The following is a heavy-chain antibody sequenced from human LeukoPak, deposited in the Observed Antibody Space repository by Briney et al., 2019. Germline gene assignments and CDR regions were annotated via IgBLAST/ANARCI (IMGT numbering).Heavy chain of an antibody. D-gene: IGHD3-22*01. CDR3: ARGAHRYYYDSSGYYHDAFDI. Sequence: PGGSLRLSCAASGFTFISYVMYWVRRAPHKGLEWVSGISGSGSTTSYADSVKGRFTISRDNAKNSLYLQMNSLRAEDTAVYYCARGAHRYYYDSSGYYHDAFDIWGQGTMVTVSS. J-gene: IGHJ3*02. CDR2: ISGSGSTT. CDR1: GFTFISYV. V-gene: IGHV3-48*01.